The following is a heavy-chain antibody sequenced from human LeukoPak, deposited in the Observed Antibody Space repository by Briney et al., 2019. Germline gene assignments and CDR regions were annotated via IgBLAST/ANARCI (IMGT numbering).Heavy chain of an antibody. J-gene: IGHJ4*02. Sequence: KTSETLSLTCTVSGGSSSSYYWSWIRQPPGKGLEWIGYIYYSGSTNYNPSLKSRVTISVDTSKNQFSLKLSSVTAADTAVYYCARDSVGDDSRGLDYWGQGTLVTVSS. CDR3: ARDSVGDDSRGLDY. CDR2: IYYSGST. V-gene: IGHV4-59*01. D-gene: IGHD3-22*01. CDR1: GGSSSSYY.